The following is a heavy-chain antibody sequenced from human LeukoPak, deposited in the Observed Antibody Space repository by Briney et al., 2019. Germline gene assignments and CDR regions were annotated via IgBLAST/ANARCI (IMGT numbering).Heavy chain of an antibody. Sequence: ASVKVSCKASGYTFTGYYMHWVRQAPGQGLEWMGWINPNSGGTNYAQKFQGRVTMTRDTSISTAYMELSRLRSDDTAVYYCARDRDYSSSWYLRGWNWFDPWGQGTLVTVSS. V-gene: IGHV1-2*02. D-gene: IGHD6-13*01. CDR1: GYTFTGYY. J-gene: IGHJ5*02. CDR2: INPNSGGT. CDR3: ARDRDYSSSWYLRGWNWFDP.